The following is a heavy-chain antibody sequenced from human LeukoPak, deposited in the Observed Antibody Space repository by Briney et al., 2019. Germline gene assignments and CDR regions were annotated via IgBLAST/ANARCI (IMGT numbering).Heavy chain of an antibody. CDR1: GGSYGGYY. CDR2: INHSGSS. J-gene: IGHJ5*02. Sequence: SETLSLTCAVYGGSYGGYYWSWIRQPPGKGLEWIGEINHSGSSNYNPSLKSRVTILVDTSKNQFSLKLSSVTAADTAVYYCARAPLRFLEWSATRRAPSYPWGQGTLVTVSS. V-gene: IGHV4-34*01. D-gene: IGHD3-3*01. CDR3: ARAPLRFLEWSATRRAPSYP.